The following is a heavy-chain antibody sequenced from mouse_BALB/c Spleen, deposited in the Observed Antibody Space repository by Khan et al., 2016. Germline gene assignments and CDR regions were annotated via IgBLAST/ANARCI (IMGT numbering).Heavy chain of an antibody. CDR3: ARGACSGNTYLVVY. V-gene: IGHV2-9*02. D-gene: IGHD2-10*01. CDR2: LRAGGST. Sequence: VQLQESGPGLVAPSQSLSITCTVSGFSLTSYGVHWVRQPPGKGLEWLGVLRAGGSTNYNSALMSRLNFSKDNSRSTVFLNMHSLQTDDTAVYYCARGACSGNTYLVVYWGQGTLVTVSA. J-gene: IGHJ3*01. CDR1: GFSLTSYG.